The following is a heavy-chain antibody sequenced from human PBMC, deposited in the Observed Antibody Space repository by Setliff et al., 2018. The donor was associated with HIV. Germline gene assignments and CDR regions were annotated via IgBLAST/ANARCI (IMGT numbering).Heavy chain of an antibody. CDR1: GFTFSSYA. CDR3: ARDGRFASGAKFDAFDI. CDR2: ISGSGGST. Sequence: GESLKISCAASGFTFSSYAMSWVRQAPGKGLEWVSAISGSGGSTYYADSVKGRFTISRDNAKNSLYLQMNSLRAEDTAVYYCARDGRFASGAKFDAFDIWGQGTMVTVSS. J-gene: IGHJ3*02. D-gene: IGHD3-16*01. V-gene: IGHV3-23*01.